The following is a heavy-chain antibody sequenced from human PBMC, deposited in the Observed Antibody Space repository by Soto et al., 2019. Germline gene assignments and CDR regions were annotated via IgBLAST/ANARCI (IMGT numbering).Heavy chain of an antibody. D-gene: IGHD2-15*01. V-gene: IGHV1-18*01. J-gene: IGHJ4*01. CDR1: GYTFTSYG. CDR2: ISAYNGNT. CDR3: ERTCSGGSCYSELGY. Sequence: QVQLVQSGAEVKKPGASVKVSCKASGYTFTSYGISWVRQAPGQGLEWMGWISAYNGNTNYAQKLYGRVTMTTDTPTRTAYMELRHLRSDDTAVYYCERTCSGGSCYSELGYWGHGTLVTVSS.